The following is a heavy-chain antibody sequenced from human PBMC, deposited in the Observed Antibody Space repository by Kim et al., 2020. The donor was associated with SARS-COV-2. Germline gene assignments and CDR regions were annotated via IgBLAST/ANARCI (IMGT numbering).Heavy chain of an antibody. J-gene: IGHJ5*02. CDR1: GFTFGTYG. CDR2: IGAGGTDT. V-gene: IGHV3-23*01. CDR3: ARELLPVPGNSYLDH. D-gene: IGHD1-1*01. Sequence: GGSLRLSCVASGFTFGTYGMFWVRQAPGRGLEWVSAIGAGGTDTDYAASVKGRFTISRDNSRKTVYLQLNSLVSEDSAMYYCARELLPVPGNSYLDHWG.